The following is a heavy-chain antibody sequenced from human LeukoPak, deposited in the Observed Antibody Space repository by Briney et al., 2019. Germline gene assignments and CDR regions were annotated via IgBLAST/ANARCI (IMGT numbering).Heavy chain of an antibody. V-gene: IGHV3-30*03. CDR3: ARDPAPQRH. CDR1: GFTFSSYG. D-gene: IGHD6-25*01. CDR2: ISYDGSDK. J-gene: IGHJ4*02. Sequence: PGRSLRLSCAASGFTFSSYGMHWVRQAPGKGLEWVAVISYDGSDKYYADSVKGRFTISRDNSKDTLYLQMNSLRAEDTAVYYCARDPAPQRHWGQGTLVTVSS.